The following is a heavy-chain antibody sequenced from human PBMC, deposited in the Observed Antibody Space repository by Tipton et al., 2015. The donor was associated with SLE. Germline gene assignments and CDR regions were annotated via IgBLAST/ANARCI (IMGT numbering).Heavy chain of an antibody. CDR3: ARARDPWLVYGS. D-gene: IGHD6-19*01. V-gene: IGHV4-59*01. J-gene: IGHJ5*02. CDR1: GDSIISSY. Sequence: LRLSCTVSGDSIISSYWSWIRQPPGKGLEWIGYIYYSGTTSYNPSLKSRVTISVDTSKTQVSPKLSSVPSADTAVYYCARARDPWLVYGSWGQITLVTVSS. CDR2: IYYSGTT.